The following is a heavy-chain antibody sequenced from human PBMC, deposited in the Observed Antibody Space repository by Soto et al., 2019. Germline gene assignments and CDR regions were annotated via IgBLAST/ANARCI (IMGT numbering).Heavy chain of an antibody. D-gene: IGHD3-3*01. CDR2: IIPIFGTA. V-gene: IGHV1-69*13. CDR1: GGTFSSYA. Sequence: AASVKVSCKASGGTFSSYAISWVRQAPGQGLEWMGGIIPIFGTANYAQKFQGRVTTTADASTSTAYMELRSLRSDDTAVYYCARGGGVPTRFPLRHWGQGTLVTVSS. J-gene: IGHJ4*02. CDR3: ARGGGVPTRFPLRH.